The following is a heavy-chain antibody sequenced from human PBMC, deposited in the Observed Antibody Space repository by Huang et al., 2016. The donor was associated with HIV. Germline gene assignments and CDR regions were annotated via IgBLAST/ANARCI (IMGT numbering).Heavy chain of an antibody. CDR3: ARHFSYYDSSGYTPWDAFDI. Sequence: QLQLQGSGPGLVKPSETLSLTCTVSGGSIPSSSYYWGWIRQPPGRGLECVGSIYYSGSTDYNPSLKSRVTVSVDTSKNQFSLKLSSVTASDTAVYYCARHFSYYDSSGYTPWDAFDIWGQGTMVTVSS. V-gene: IGHV4-39*01. D-gene: IGHD3-22*01. J-gene: IGHJ3*02. CDR2: IYYSGST. CDR1: GGSIPSSSYY.